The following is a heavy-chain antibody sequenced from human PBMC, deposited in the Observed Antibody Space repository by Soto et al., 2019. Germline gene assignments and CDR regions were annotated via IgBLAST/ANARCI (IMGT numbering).Heavy chain of an antibody. CDR2: VTDTGGST. J-gene: IGHJ4*02. V-gene: IGHV3-23*01. Sequence: EVQLLESGGGLVQPGESLRLSCAASGFNFYAYAMTWVRQAPGKGLEWVSAVTDTGGSTYYADSVKGRFTISRDNSKNTLYLQMNSLRAVDTAVYYCARDMTVVTFLFDSWGQGTLVTVSS. CDR1: GFNFYAYA. CDR3: ARDMTVVTFLFDS. D-gene: IGHD2-21*02.